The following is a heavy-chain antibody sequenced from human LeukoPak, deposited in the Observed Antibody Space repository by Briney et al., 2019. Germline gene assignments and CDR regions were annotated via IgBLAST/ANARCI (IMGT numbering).Heavy chain of an antibody. CDR3: ARCPSSGWPLFDY. V-gene: IGHV1-2*02. D-gene: IGHD6-19*01. Sequence: ASVKVSCKASGYTFTGYYLHWVRQAPGQGLEWMGWINPNGGATNSAQKFQDRVTMTTDTSTRTTYMEVRRLRSDDTAVYYCARCPSSGWPLFDYWGQGTLVTVSS. CDR1: GYTFTGYY. J-gene: IGHJ4*02. CDR2: INPNGGAT.